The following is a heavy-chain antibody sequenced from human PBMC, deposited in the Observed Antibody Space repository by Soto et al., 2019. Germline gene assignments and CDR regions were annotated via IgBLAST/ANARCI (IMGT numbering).Heavy chain of an antibody. CDR2: ISYDGSNK. D-gene: IGHD3-3*01. V-gene: IGHV3-30*18. CDR1: GFTFSSYG. J-gene: IGHJ6*02. CDR3: AKGELYYDFWSGYYGPYSYGMDV. Sequence: GGSLRLSCAASGFTFSSYGMHWVRQAPGKGLEWVAVISYDGSNKYYADSVKGRFTISRDNSKNTLYLQMNSLRAEDTAGYYCAKGELYYDFWSGYYGPYSYGMDVWGQGTTVTVSS.